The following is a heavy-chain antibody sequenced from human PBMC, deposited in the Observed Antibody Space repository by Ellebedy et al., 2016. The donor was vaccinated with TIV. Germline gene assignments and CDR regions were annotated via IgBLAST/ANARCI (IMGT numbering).Heavy chain of an antibody. J-gene: IGHJ5*02. V-gene: IGHV4-59*08. CDR1: GGSISSYY. CDR3: ARLQIEGSGWYNWFDP. Sequence: MPSETLSLTCTVSGGSISSYYWSWIRQHPGKGLEWIGYIYYSGSTSYNPSLKSRVTLSVDTSKNQFSLNLSSVTAADTAVYYCARLQIEGSGWYNWFDPWGQGTLVTVSS. CDR2: IYYSGST. D-gene: IGHD6-19*01.